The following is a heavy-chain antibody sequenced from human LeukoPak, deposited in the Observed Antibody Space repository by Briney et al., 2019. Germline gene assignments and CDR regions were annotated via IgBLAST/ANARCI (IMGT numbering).Heavy chain of an antibody. J-gene: IGHJ3*02. V-gene: IGHV1-8*03. CDR1: GYTFTSYD. Sequence: ASVKVSCKASGYTFTSYDINWVRQATGQGLEWMGWMNPNSGNTGYAQKFRGRVTITRNTSISTAYMELSSLRSEDTAVYYCASGGITMIRNAFDIWGQGTMVTVSS. CDR3: ASGGITMIRNAFDI. D-gene: IGHD3-22*01. CDR2: MNPNSGNT.